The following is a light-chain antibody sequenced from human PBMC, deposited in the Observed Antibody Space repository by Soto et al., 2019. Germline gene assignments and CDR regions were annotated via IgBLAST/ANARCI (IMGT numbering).Light chain of an antibody. CDR3: QQSHSSPLT. CDR1: QRIESY. J-gene: IGKJ4*01. Sequence: DIQMTQSPSSLSASVGDRVTITCRTSQRIESYLNWYQHKPGKAAKLLIYAVSSLQRGVPSRFSGSGSGTDFILTINNFQAEDFATYYCQQSHSSPLTFGGGTKV. CDR2: AVS. V-gene: IGKV1-39*01.